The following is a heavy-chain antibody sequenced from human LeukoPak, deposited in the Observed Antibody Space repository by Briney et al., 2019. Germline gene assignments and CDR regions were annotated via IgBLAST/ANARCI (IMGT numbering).Heavy chain of an antibody. CDR1: GFTFSSYA. V-gene: IGHV3-64*01. CDR3: ARDQAIFGVVPPDY. CDR2: ISSNGGST. D-gene: IGHD3-3*01. Sequence: GGSLRLSCAASGFTFSSYAMHWVRQAPGKGLEYVSAISSNGGSTYYANSVKGRFTISRDNSKNTLYLQMGSLRAEDMAMYYCARDQAIFGVVPPDYWGQGTLVTVSS. J-gene: IGHJ4*02.